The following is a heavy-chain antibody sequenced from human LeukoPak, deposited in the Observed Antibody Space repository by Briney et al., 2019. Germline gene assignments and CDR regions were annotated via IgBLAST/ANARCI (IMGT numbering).Heavy chain of an antibody. Sequence: SGPVLVKPTQTLTLTCTFSGFSLNTNGMRVNWIRQPPGKALEWLARIDWDDTKYFSTSLKTRLTISKDTSKNQVVLTMTNMDPVDTATYFCARTRTDSMIRGGFDYWGQGILVTVSS. CDR2: IDWDDTK. D-gene: IGHD3-10*01. V-gene: IGHV2-70*04. CDR1: GFSLNTNGMR. J-gene: IGHJ4*02. CDR3: ARTRTDSMIRGGFDY.